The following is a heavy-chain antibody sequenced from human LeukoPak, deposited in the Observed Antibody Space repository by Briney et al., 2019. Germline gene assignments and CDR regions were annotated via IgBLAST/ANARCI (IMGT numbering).Heavy chain of an antibody. D-gene: IGHD3-10*01. CDR2: ISGNNGDT. CDR1: GYTFTSYG. V-gene: IGHV1-18*04. CDR3: ARTSITMVSST. Sequence: ASVKVSCKTSGYTFTSYGITWVRQAPGQGLEWLGWISGNNGDTSYAHDVDGRVTMTTDTSTSTGYMELRSLRSDDTAVYYCARTSITMVSSTWGQGTLVIVSS. J-gene: IGHJ4*02.